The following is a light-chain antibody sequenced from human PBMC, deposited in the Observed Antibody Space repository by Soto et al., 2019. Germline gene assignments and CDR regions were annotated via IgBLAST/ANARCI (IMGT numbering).Light chain of an antibody. V-gene: IGKV1-5*03. CDR2: KAS. Sequence: DIQMTQSPSTLSASVGDRVTITCRASQSISSWLAWYQQKPGKAPKLLIYKASTLESGVPSRFSSSGSGTEFTLAISSLQPDDFATYYCQQYNSYSAGTFGQGTKVDIK. J-gene: IGKJ1*01. CDR3: QQYNSYSAGT. CDR1: QSISSW.